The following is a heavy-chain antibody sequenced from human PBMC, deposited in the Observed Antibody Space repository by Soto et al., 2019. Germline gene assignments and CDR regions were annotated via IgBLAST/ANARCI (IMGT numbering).Heavy chain of an antibody. V-gene: IGHV4-61*01. CDR1: GGSVSSGSYY. J-gene: IGHJ4*02. Sequence: QVQLQESGPGLVKPSETLSLTCTVSGGSVSSGSYYWSWIRQPPGKGLEWIGYIYYSGSTNYNPSIKSRVTISVDTSKNQFSLKLSSVTAADTAVYYCANYPTTVTSDYWGQGTLVTVSS. CDR2: IYYSGST. CDR3: ANYPTTVTSDY. D-gene: IGHD4-17*01.